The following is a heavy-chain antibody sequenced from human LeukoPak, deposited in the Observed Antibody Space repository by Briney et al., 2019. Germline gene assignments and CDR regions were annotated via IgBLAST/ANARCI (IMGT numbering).Heavy chain of an antibody. Sequence: GGSLRLSCAASGFTVSSNYMSWVRQAPGKGLEWVTVIYSGGGTYYADSVKGRFTISRDNSKNTLYLQMNSLRAEDTAVYYCARGRSPYYDFWSGYAPGYYYYMDVWGKGTTVTVS. CDR1: GFTVSSNY. CDR3: ARGRSPYYDFWSGYAPGYYYYMDV. J-gene: IGHJ6*03. D-gene: IGHD3-3*01. CDR2: IYSGGGT. V-gene: IGHV3-53*01.